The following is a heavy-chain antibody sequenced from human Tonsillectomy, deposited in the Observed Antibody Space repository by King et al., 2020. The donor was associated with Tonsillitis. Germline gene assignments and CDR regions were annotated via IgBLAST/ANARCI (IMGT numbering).Heavy chain of an antibody. CDR1: GGSISSSSYY. CDR3: ARRGRATGTRAFDY. D-gene: IGHD1-1*01. J-gene: IGHJ4*02. V-gene: IGHV4-39*07. Sequence: QLQESGPGLVKPSETLSLTCTVSGGSISSSSYYWGWIRQPPGKGLEWIGSIYYSGSTYYNPSLKSRVTISVDTSKNQFSLKLSSVTAADTAVYYCARRGRATGTRAFDYWGQGTLVTVSS. CDR2: IYYSGST.